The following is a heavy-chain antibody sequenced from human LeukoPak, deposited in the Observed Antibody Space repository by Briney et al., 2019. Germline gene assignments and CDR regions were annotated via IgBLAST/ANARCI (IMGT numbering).Heavy chain of an antibody. CDR3: AGGGDWKYFHH. CDR2: RYYSGST. J-gene: IGHJ4*02. CDR1: GGSISNYY. Sequence: SETLSLTCTVSGGSISNYYWSWIRQPPGKGLEWIGYRYYSGSTNYNPSLISRVTISVDTSRNQFSLKLTSVTAADTAVYFCAGGGDWKYFHHWGQGALVTVSS. V-gene: IGHV4-59*01. D-gene: IGHD2-21*02.